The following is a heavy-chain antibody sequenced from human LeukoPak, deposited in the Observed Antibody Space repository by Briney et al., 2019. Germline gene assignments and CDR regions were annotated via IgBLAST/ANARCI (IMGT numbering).Heavy chain of an antibody. D-gene: IGHD5-12*01. V-gene: IGHV4-34*01. J-gene: IGHJ4*02. Sequence: SETLSLTCAVYGGSFSGYYWSWIRQPPGKGLEWIGEINHSGSTNYNPSLKSRVTISVDTSKNQFSLKLSSVTAADTAVYYCARRDIVATYYFDYWGQGTLVTVSS. CDR3: ARRDIVATYYFDY. CDR1: GGSFSGYY. CDR2: INHSGST.